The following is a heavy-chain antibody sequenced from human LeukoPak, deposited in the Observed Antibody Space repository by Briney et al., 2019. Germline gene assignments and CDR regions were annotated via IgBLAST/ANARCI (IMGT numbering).Heavy chain of an antibody. CDR2: TSKTGST. D-gene: IGHD1-26*01. CDR1: GGSISSGSYY. V-gene: IGHV4-61*02. J-gene: IGHJ4*02. CDR3: GRGVVGATALGY. Sequence: KSSETLSLTCTVSGGSISSGSYYWSWIRQPPGKELEWIGRTSKTGSTNYNPSLKSRVTMSVDTSKSQFSLRLSSATAADTAVYYCGRGVVGATALGYWGQGTLVTVSS.